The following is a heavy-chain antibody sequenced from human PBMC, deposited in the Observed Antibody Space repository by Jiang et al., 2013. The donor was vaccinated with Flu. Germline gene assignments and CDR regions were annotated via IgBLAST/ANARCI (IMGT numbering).Heavy chain of an antibody. CDR2: ISYDGSNK. CDR3: ARDDDYETFDY. D-gene: IGHD4-17*01. V-gene: IGHV3-30-3*01. Sequence: AASGFTFSSYAMHWVRQAPGKGLEWVAVISYDGSNKYYADSVKGRFTISRDNSKNTLYLQMNSLRAEDTAVYYCARDDDYETFDYWGQGTLVTVSS. CDR1: GFTFSSYA. J-gene: IGHJ4*02.